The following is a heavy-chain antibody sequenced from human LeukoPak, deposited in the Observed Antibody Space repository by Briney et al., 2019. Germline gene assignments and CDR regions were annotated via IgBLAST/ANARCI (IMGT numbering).Heavy chain of an antibody. CDR3: ARVDGHIVGSTWELMNFDN. D-gene: IGHD1-26*01. Sequence: ASVRVSCKASGYTFASYGISWVRQAPGQGLAWMGWISAYNHNTNYAQNLQARVTMTTDTATSTAYMELRSLRSDDTAVYYCARVDGHIVGSTWELMNFDNWGQGTLVTVSS. CDR1: GYTFASYG. J-gene: IGHJ4*02. CDR2: ISAYNHNT. V-gene: IGHV1-18*01.